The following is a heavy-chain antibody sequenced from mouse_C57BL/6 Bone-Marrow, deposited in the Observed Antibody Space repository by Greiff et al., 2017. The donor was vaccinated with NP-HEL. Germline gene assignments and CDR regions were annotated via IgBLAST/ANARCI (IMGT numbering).Heavy chain of an antibody. D-gene: IGHD1-1*02. J-gene: IGHJ1*03. V-gene: IGHV1-82*01. Sequence: VQLQQSGPELVKPGASVKISCKASGYAFSSSWMNWVKQRPGKGLEWIGRIYPGDGDTNYNGKFKGKATLTADKSSSTAYMQLSSLTSEDSAVYFCAREGVVEDWYFDVWGTGTTVTVSS. CDR2: IYPGDGDT. CDR1: GYAFSSSW. CDR3: AREGVVEDWYFDV.